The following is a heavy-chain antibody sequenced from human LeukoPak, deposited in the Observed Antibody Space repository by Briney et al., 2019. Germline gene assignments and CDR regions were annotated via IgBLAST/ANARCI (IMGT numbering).Heavy chain of an antibody. J-gene: IGHJ5*02. CDR3: ARDSSDAPGWYGTGWFDP. CDR1: GGSISSGSYY. V-gene: IGHV4-61*02. Sequence: SETLSLTCTVSGGSISSGSYYWSWIRQPAGKGLEWIGRIYTSGSTNYNLSLKSRVTISVDTSKNQFSLKLSSVTAADTAVYYCARDSSDAPGWYGTGWFDPWGQGTLVTVSS. D-gene: IGHD6-19*01. CDR2: IYTSGST.